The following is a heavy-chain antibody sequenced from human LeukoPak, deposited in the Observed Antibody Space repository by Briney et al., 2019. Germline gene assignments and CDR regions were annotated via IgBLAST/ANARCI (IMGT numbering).Heavy chain of an antibody. Sequence: SETLSLTCTVPGASISTYYWSWVRQPAGKGLEWIGRIYTRGSTNYNPSLKSRVTMSVDTSKNQFSLRLNSLTAADTAVYYCVRGGSENRLGVAFDIWGQGTMVTVSS. J-gene: IGHJ3*02. CDR2: IYTRGST. CDR1: GASISTYY. V-gene: IGHV4-4*07. CDR3: VRGGSENRLGVAFDI. D-gene: IGHD3-16*01.